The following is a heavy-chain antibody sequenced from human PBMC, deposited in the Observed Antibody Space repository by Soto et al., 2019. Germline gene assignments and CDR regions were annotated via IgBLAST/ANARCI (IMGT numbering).Heavy chain of an antibody. Sequence: PSETLSLTCTVSGGSISSSSYYWGWIRQPPGKGLEWIGSIYYSGNTYYNPSLKSRVTISVDTSKNQFSLKLSSVTAADTAVYYCARGLAEHLDYWGQGTLVTVSS. CDR2: IYYSGNT. J-gene: IGHJ4*02. D-gene: IGHD3-9*01. CDR3: ARGLAEHLDY. CDR1: GGSISSSSYY. V-gene: IGHV4-39*07.